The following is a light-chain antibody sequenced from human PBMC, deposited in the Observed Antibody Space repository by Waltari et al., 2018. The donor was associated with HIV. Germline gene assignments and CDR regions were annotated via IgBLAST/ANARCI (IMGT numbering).Light chain of an antibody. CDR1: NSNIGNNY. CDR3: GTWDSSLSAVV. V-gene: IGLV1-51*01. J-gene: IGLJ3*02. Sequence: QSVLTQPPSVSAAPGQKVTISCSGRNSNIGNNYVSWYQQIPGTAPKLRIYDNNKRPSGIPDRCSGSKSDTSATLGITGLQTGDEADYRCGTWDSSLSAVVFGGGTKLTVL. CDR2: DNN.